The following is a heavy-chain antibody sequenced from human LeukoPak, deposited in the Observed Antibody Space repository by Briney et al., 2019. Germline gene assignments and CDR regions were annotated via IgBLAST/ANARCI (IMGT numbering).Heavy chain of an antibody. CDR1: GGSISSGGYY. V-gene: IGHV4-31*03. CDR3: ARDYSAWYGFDY. J-gene: IGHJ4*02. D-gene: IGHD6-13*01. Sequence: SQTLSLTCTVSGGSISSGGYYWSWIRQHPGKGLEWIGYIFHSGSTYYNPSLKSRLTISVDTSKNQFSLGLSSVTAADTAVYYCARDYSAWYGFDYWGQGTLVTVSS. CDR2: IFHSGST.